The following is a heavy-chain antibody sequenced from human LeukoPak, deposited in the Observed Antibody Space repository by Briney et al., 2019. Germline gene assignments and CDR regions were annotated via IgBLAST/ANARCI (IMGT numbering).Heavy chain of an antibody. CDR3: ARVAQSGYYRVYFDY. D-gene: IGHD3-3*01. V-gene: IGHV1-46*01. Sequence: ASVKVSCKASGYTFTSYYMHWVRQAPGQGLERMGIINPSGGSTSYAQRFQGRVTMTRDMSTSTVYMELSSLRSEDTAVYYCARVAQSGYYRVYFDYWGQGTLVTVSS. J-gene: IGHJ4*02. CDR1: GYTFTSYY. CDR2: INPSGGST.